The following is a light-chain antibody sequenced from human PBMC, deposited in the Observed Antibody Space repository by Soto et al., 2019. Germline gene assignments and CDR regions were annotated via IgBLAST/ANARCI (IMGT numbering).Light chain of an antibody. V-gene: IGLV4-60*02. CDR1: SGHSSYI. J-gene: IGLJ2*01. Sequence: QSVLTQSSSASASLGSSVKLTCTLSSGHSSYIISWHQQQPGKAQRYLMKLEGSGSYNKGSGVPDRFSGSSSGADRYLTISNHQYEDEADYYCENWDSNTRVFGGGIKLTVL. CDR2: LEGSGSY. CDR3: ENWDSNTRV.